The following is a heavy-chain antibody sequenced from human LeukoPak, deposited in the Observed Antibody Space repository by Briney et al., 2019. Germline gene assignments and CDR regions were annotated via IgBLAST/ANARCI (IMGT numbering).Heavy chain of an antibody. J-gene: IGHJ4*02. Sequence: ASVKVSCKTSGYIFNTYGISWVRQAPGQGLEWMAWIRGNNDNAKYAQKFQGRVTLTTDTSTSTAYMELRGLTSDDMAVYYCVRDSAYSPDYWGQGSLVTVSP. V-gene: IGHV1-18*03. CDR3: VRDSAYSPDY. D-gene: IGHD5-12*01. CDR2: IRGNNDNA. CDR1: GYIFNTYG.